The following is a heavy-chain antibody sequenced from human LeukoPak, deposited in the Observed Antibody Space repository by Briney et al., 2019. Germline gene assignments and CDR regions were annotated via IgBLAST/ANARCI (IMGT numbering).Heavy chain of an antibody. CDR3: AKLPRIYGSGCIDY. V-gene: IGHV3-23*01. CDR1: GFTLSSYV. Sequence: GGSLTLSCVASGFTLSSYVMSWVRPAPGKGREWVSAISGSGGSTYYAHSLKGRFTISRDNSKNTLYLQMNILRAEDTAVYYCAKLPRIYGSGCIDYWGQGTLVTVSS. CDR2: ISGSGGST. D-gene: IGHD6-19*01. J-gene: IGHJ4*02.